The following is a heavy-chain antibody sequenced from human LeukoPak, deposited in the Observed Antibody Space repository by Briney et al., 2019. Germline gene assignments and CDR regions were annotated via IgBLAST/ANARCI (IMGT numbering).Heavy chain of an antibody. V-gene: IGHV1-46*01. CDR1: GYTFTSYY. J-gene: IGHJ4*02. D-gene: IGHD3-22*01. CDR2: INPSGGST. Sequence: ASVKVSCKASGYTFTSYYMHWVRQAPGQGLEWMGLINPSGGSTSYAQKFQGRVTMTRDTSTSTVYMELSSLRSEDTAVYYCARGHSSGYYFDYFDYWGQGTLVTVSS. CDR3: ARGHSSGYYFDYFDY.